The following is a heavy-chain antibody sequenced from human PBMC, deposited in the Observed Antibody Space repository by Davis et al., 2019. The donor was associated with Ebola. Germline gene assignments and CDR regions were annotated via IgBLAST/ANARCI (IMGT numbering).Heavy chain of an antibody. V-gene: IGHV4-34*01. D-gene: IGHD3-10*01. Sequence: PSETLSLTCAVYGGSFSGYYWSWIRQPPGKGLEWIGEINHSGSTNYTPSLKSRVTISVDTSKNQFSLKLSSVTAADTTVYYCASGRITMVRGVPPLYWGPGTLVTVSS. CDR3: ASGRITMVRGVPPLY. J-gene: IGHJ4*02. CDR1: GGSFSGYY. CDR2: INHSGST.